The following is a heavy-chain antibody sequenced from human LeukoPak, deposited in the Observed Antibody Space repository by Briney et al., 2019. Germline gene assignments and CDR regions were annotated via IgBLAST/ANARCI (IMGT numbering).Heavy chain of an antibody. V-gene: IGHV3-23*01. CDR3: VHEGYSSGWPFDP. J-gene: IGHJ5*02. CDR1: GYTFISYA. D-gene: IGHD6-19*01. CDR2: ISGSGGST. Sequence: PGGSLRLSCAASGYTFISYAMSRVRQAPGKGLEWVSAISGSGGSTYYADSVKGRFTISRDNSKSTLYLQMNSLRAEDTAVYYCVHEGYSSGWPFDPWGQGTLVTVSS.